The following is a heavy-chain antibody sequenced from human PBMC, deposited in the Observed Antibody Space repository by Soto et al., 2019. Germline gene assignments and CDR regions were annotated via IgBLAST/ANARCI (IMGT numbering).Heavy chain of an antibody. CDR2: ISAYNGNT. V-gene: IGHV1-18*01. CDR3: ARIPGNCSGGSCYPITLFDY. D-gene: IGHD2-15*01. CDR1: GYTFTSYG. Sequence: QVQLVQSGAEVKKPGASVKVSCKASGYTFTSYGISWVRQAPGQGLEWMGWISAYNGNTNYAQKLQGRVTMTTDTATSTAYMELRSLRSDDTAVYYCARIPGNCSGGSCYPITLFDYWGQGTLVTVSS. J-gene: IGHJ4*02.